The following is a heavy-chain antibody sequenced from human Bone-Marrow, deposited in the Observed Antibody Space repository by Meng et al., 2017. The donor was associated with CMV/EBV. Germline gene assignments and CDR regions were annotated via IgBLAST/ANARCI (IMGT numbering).Heavy chain of an antibody. CDR2: INPSGGST. J-gene: IGHJ5*02. CDR1: GVTFSSYA. D-gene: IGHD2-21*01. V-gene: IGHV1-8*03. CDR3: ARGIRLFAQANWFDP. Sequence: ASVKVSCKASGVTFSSYAISWVRQAPGQGLEWMGIINPSGGSTSYAQKFQGRVTITRNTSISTAYMELSSLRSEDTAVYYCARGIRLFAQANWFDPWGQGTLVTVSS.